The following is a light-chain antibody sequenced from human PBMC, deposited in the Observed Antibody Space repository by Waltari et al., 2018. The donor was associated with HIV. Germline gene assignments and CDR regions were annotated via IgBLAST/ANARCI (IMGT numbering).Light chain of an antibody. V-gene: IGKV3D-20*01. Sequence: EIVLTQSPATLSLSPGERATLSCGASQTVTSDFLAWYQQKPGLAPSLLIYDASNSATGIPDRFSGSGSGTDFTLTISRLEPEDFAVYYCQQYGSSPRTFGQGTKVEIK. CDR2: DAS. J-gene: IGKJ1*01. CDR3: QQYGSSPRT. CDR1: QTVTSDF.